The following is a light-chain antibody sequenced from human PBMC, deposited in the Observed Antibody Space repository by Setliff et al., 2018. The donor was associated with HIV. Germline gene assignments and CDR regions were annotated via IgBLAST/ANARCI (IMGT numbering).Light chain of an antibody. CDR2: DVT. CDR3: SSYTSSSPRV. J-gene: IGLJ1*01. CDR1: SSDVGGYNY. V-gene: IGLV2-14*03. Sequence: QSVLTQPASVSGSPGQSITISCTGTSSDVGGYNYVSWYQHYPGKAPKFMIYDVTTRPSGVSNRFSGSKSGNTASLTISGLQAEDEADYYCSSYTSSSPRVFGTGTKVTVL.